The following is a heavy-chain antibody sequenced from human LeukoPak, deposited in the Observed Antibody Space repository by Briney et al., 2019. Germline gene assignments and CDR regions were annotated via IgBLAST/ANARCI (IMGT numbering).Heavy chain of an antibody. V-gene: IGHV4-39*07. CDR2: IYYSGST. J-gene: IGHJ5*02. D-gene: IGHD3-10*01. Sequence: PSETLSLTCTVSGGSISTSSYYWGWIRQPPGKGLEWIGSIYYSGSTNYNPSLKSRVTISVDTSKNQFSLKLSSVTAAGTAVYYCARGTPSSGSYYLGKNWFDPWGQGTLVTVSS. CDR3: ARGTPSSGSYYLGKNWFDP. CDR1: GGSISTSSYY.